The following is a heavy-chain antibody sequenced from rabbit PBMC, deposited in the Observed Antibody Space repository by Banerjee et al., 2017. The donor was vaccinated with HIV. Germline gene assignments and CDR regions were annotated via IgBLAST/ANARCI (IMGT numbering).Heavy chain of an antibody. CDR3: ARDLAGVIGWNFNF. CDR1: GFDFSSNA. J-gene: IGHJ3*01. Sequence: QEQLKETGGGLVQPGGSLTLSCKASGFDFSSNAMCWVRQAPGKGPEWIACINTGSGSTDYASWAKGRFTISKTSSTTVTLQMTSLTAADTATYFCARDLAGVIGWNFNFWGQGTLVTVS. D-gene: IGHD4-1*01. CDR2: INTGSGST. V-gene: IGHV1S45*01.